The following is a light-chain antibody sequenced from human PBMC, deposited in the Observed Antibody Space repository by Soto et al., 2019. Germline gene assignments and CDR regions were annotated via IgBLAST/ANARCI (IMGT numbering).Light chain of an antibody. CDR3: SSRRTTASLV. V-gene: IGLV2-14*01. Sequence: QSVLTQPAAESWSPGQTITISCTGTSSDVGAYNYVSWYQQHPGKAPKLMIYEVSNRPSGVSDRFSGSKSGNTASLTISGLQAADEADYYCSSRRTTASLVFGTGTKVTVL. J-gene: IGLJ1*01. CDR1: SSDVGAYNY. CDR2: EVS.